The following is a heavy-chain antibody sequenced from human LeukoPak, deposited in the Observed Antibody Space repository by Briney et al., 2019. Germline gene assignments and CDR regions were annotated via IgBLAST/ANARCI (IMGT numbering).Heavy chain of an antibody. Sequence: PGGSLRLSCAASGFTFSSYAMSWARQAPGKGLEWVSAISGSGGSTYYADSVKGRFTISRDNSKNTLYLQMNSLRAEDTAVYYCAKATYYDFWSGPDYWGQGTLVTVSS. CDR1: GFTFSSYA. CDR3: AKATYYDFWSGPDY. J-gene: IGHJ4*02. CDR2: ISGSGGST. V-gene: IGHV3-23*01. D-gene: IGHD3-3*01.